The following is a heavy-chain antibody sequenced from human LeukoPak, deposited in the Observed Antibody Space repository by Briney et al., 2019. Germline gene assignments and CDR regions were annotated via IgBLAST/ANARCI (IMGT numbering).Heavy chain of an antibody. J-gene: IGHJ4*02. V-gene: IGHV3-30*02. D-gene: IGHD4-17*01. CDR1: VFTFSSYG. Sequence: GGSLRLSCAASVFTFSSYGMHWVRQAPGKGLGWVAFIRYDGSNKYYADSVKGRFTISRDNSKNTLYLQMNRLRAEDTALYYCAKRYGDYGTFDYWGQGTLVTVSS. CDR3: AKRYGDYGTFDY. CDR2: IRYDGSNK.